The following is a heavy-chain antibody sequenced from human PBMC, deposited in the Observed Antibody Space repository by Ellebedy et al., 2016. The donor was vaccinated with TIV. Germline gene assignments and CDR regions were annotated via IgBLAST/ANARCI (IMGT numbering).Heavy chain of an antibody. J-gene: IGHJ6*02. CDR2: ISGSGGST. CDR1: GFTFSSYA. Sequence: GGSLRLXXAASGFTFSSYAMHWVRQAPGKGLEWVSAISGSGGSTYYADSVKGRFTISRDNSKNSLYLQMNSLRTEDTALYYCAKDMEYNYGMDVWGQGTTVTVSS. V-gene: IGHV3-43*02. D-gene: IGHD1-1*01. CDR3: AKDMEYNYGMDV.